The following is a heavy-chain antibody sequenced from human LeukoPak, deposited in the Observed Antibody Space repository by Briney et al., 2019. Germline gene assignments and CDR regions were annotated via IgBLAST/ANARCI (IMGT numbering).Heavy chain of an antibody. CDR3: TTGELN. D-gene: IGHD2-21*01. J-gene: IGHJ4*02. Sequence: GGSLRLSCAASGFTFSNYWMTWVRQAPGKGLEWVGRIKGKTDGGTIDYAAPVKGRFTISRDDSKNTLYLQMSSLKTDDTAVYYCTTGELNWGQGTLVTVSS. CDR1: GFTFSNYW. CDR2: IKGKTDGGTI. V-gene: IGHV3-15*01.